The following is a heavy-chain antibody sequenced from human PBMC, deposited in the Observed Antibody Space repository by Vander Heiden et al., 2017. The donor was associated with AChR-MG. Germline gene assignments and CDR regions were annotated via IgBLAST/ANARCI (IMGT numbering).Heavy chain of an antibody. CDR3: ARGLDAY. V-gene: IGHV4-34*01. J-gene: IGHJ4*02. CDR2: INHSGST. CDR1: GGSFTGYH. Sequence: QVQLQQWGAGLLKPSEPLSLTCPVYGGSFTGYHWSWIRQPPGKGLELIGEINHSGSTNYNPSLKSRVTISVDTSKNQFSLKLSSVTAADTAVYYCARGLDAYWGQGTLVTVSS.